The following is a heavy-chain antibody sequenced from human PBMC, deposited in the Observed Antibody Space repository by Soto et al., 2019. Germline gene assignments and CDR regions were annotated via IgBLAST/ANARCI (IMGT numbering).Heavy chain of an antibody. V-gene: IGHV4-59*01. CDR3: AREYAFSSDY. CDR1: GGSMRSYY. J-gene: IGHJ4*02. D-gene: IGHD2-2*01. Sequence: SETLSLTCSVSGGSMRSYYWSWIRQPPGKGLEWIGYIHDSGITDYNPSLKSRATISIDTFRNQISLNLHSVTAADTAVYYCAREYAFSSDYWGQGTVVTVS. CDR2: IHDSGIT.